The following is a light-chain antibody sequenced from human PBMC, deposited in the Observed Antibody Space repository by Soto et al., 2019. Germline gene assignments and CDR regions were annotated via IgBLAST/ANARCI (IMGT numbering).Light chain of an antibody. Sequence: QSVLTQPPSASGSPGQSVTISCTGTKSDIGVYDFVSWYQHHPGKAPRLIIYEVVQWPSGVPDRFSGSKSGNTASLTVSGLQAADEADYYCSSYTSSSTYVFGTGTKVTVL. V-gene: IGLV2-8*01. CDR1: KSDIGVYDF. CDR2: EVV. J-gene: IGLJ1*01. CDR3: SSYTSSSTYV.